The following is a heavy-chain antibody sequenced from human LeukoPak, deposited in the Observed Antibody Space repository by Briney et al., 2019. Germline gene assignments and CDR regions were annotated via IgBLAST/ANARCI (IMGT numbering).Heavy chain of an antibody. J-gene: IGHJ6*02. V-gene: IGHV3-7*01. D-gene: IGHD1-26*01. CDR1: GFTFSTYW. CDR2: IKGDGSEK. Sequence: PVGSLRLSCAASGFTFSTYWMAWVRQAPGKGLEWVANIKGDGSEKYHGDSVTGRFTISRDNAKNSLYLQMNSLRAEDTAIYYCASYRVSHGMDVWGQGTTVTVSS. CDR3: ASYRVSHGMDV.